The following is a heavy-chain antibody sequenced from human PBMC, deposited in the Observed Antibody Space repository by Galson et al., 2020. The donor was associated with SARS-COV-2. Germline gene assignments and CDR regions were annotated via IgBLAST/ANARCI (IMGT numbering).Heavy chain of an antibody. V-gene: IGHV3-74*01. CDR2: INGAGNIT. CDR3: TATRAY. D-gene: IGHD1-26*01. CDR1: GFTFSTFW. Sequence: GGSLRLSCAASGFTFSTFWMHWVRQVPGKGLVWVSRINGAGNITNYADSVKGRFTISRDNAKNTLYLQMNSLRVDDTAVYYCTATRAYWGQGILVTVSS. J-gene: IGHJ4*02.